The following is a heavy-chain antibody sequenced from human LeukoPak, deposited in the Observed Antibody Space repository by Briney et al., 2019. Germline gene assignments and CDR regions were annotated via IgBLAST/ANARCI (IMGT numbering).Heavy chain of an antibody. J-gene: IGHJ1*01. CDR1: GFTFSGYS. V-gene: IGHV3-48*01. Sequence: PGGSLRLSCATSGFTFSGYSMNWVRQAPGKGLEWISYISSSSINIHYGDSVKGRFTISRDNAENSLYLQMNSLRAEDTAVYYCARAPSARENIAAAAYFQHWGQGTLVTVSS. D-gene: IGHD6-13*01. CDR2: ISSSSINI. CDR3: ARAPSARENIAAAAYFQH.